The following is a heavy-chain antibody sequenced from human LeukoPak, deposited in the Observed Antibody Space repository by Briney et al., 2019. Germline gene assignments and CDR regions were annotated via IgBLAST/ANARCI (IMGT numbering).Heavy chain of an antibody. Sequence: GGSLRLSCAASGFTFSTYGMHWVRQAAGKGLEWVAVIEYDGSNIHYTDSVKGRFTISRDNSKKTLYLQMNSLRAEDTAVYYCAKTPRYRAARQSHFDYWGQGTLVTVSS. J-gene: IGHJ4*02. CDR1: GFTFSTYG. D-gene: IGHD6-6*01. V-gene: IGHV3-30*18. CDR3: AKTPRYRAARQSHFDY. CDR2: IEYDGSNI.